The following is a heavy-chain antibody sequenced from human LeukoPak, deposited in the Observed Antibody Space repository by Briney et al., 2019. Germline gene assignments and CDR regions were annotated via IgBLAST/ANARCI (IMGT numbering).Heavy chain of an antibody. CDR1: GFTFTNCA. CDR2: ISGGGDVA. Sequence: GGSLRLSCAASGFTFTNCAMIWVRQAPGQGLEWVSSISGGGDVAYYADSVRGRFTISRDNSKNTLYLQMSSLRADDTAVYYCARGQLDIVVVPAAMRAYYYYYGMDVWGKGTTVTVSS. J-gene: IGHJ6*04. D-gene: IGHD2-2*01. V-gene: IGHV3-23*01. CDR3: ARGQLDIVVVPAAMRAYYYYYGMDV.